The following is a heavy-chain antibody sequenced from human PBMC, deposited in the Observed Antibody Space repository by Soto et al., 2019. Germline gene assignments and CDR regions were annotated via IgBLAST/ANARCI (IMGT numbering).Heavy chain of an antibody. J-gene: IGHJ5*02. D-gene: IGHD3-10*01. CDR1: GFSLSAHGVG. CDR2: IYWDDDK. V-gene: IGHV2-5*02. CDR3: AHRGYGSGTYYNWFDP. Sequence: QITLKESGPTLVKPTQTLTLTCTFSGFSLSAHGVGVGWVRQPPGKALEWLALIYWDDDKRYSPSLNTRLTITKDTSKNQVVLTMANMDPVDTATYYCAHRGYGSGTYYNWFDPWGQGTLVTVSS.